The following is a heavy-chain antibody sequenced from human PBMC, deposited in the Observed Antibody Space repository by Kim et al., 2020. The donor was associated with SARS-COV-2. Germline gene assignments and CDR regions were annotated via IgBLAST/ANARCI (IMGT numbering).Heavy chain of an antibody. V-gene: IGHV4-31*03. J-gene: IGHJ3*02. CDR3: ARGTLWFGELSRAFDI. Sequence: SETLSLTCTVSGGSISSGGYYWSWIRQHPGKGLEWIGYIYYSGSTYYNPSLKSRVTISVDTSKNQFSLKLSSVTAADTAVYYCARGTLWFGELSRAFDIWGQGTMVTVSS. CDR2: IYYSGST. D-gene: IGHD3-10*01. CDR1: GGSISSGGYY.